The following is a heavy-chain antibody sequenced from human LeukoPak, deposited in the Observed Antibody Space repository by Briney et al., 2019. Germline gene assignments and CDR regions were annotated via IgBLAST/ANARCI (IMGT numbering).Heavy chain of an antibody. CDR2: INHSGST. V-gene: IGHV4-34*01. CDR1: GGSFSGYY. D-gene: IGHD5-24*01. CDR3: ARMAIRDV. J-gene: IGHJ6*04. Sequence: SETLSLTCAVYGGSFSGYYWSWIRQPPGKGLEWIGEINHSGSTNYNPSLKSRVTISVDTSKNQFSLKLTPVTAADTAVYHCARMAIRDVWGKGTTVTVSS.